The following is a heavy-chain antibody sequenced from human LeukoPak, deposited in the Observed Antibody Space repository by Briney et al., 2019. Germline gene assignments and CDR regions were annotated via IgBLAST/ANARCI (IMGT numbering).Heavy chain of an antibody. V-gene: IGHV1-2*02. J-gene: IGHJ4*02. CDR2: INPNSGGT. D-gene: IGHD3-3*01. CDR3: ARADYDFWSGYYDY. Sequence: VASVKVSCKASGYTFTGYYMHWVRQAPGQGLEWMGWINPNSGGTNYAQKFQGRVTMTRDTSISTAYMELSRLRSGDTAVYYCARADYDFWSGYYDYWGQGTLVTVSS. CDR1: GYTFTGYY.